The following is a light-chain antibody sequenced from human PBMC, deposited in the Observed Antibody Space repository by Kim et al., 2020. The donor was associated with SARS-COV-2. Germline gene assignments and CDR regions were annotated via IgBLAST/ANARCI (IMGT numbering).Light chain of an antibody. CDR1: KLGDKY. J-gene: IGLJ2*01. CDR3: QAWDSSTKV. V-gene: IGLV3-1*01. CDR2: QDS. Sequence: SVFPGQPAIITCSGDKLGDKYACWYQQKPGQSPVLVIYQDSKRPPGIPERFSGSNSGNTATLTISGTQAMDEADYYCQAWDSSTKVFGGGTQLTVL.